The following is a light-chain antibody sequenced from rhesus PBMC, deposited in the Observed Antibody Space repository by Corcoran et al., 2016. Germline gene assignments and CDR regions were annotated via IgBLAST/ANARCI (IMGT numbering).Light chain of an antibody. CDR3: QHGYGTPLYS. CDR1: QDITNN. CDR2: KAS. V-gene: IGKV1-25*01. J-gene: IGKJ2*01. Sequence: DIQMTQSPSSLSASIGDRVTITCQASQDITNNLAWYQQKPVKVPNLLIYKASPFNSGVPSRFNGSGSVTDFTLTIISRQPEDFASYYWQHGYGTPLYSFGQGTKVEIK.